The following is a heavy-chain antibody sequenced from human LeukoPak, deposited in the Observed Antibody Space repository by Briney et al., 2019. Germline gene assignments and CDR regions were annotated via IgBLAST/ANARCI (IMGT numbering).Heavy chain of an antibody. CDR3: ARDRGTGSAQSYYYYYMDV. CDR2: INPNSGGT. V-gene: IGHV1-2*02. CDR1: GYTFTGYY. Sequence: ASVKVSCKSSGYTFTGYYMHWVRQAPGQGLEWMGWINPNSGGTNYAQKFQGRVTMTRDTSISTAYMELSSLRSEDTAVYYCARDRGTGSAQSYYYYYMDVWGKGTTVTVSS. J-gene: IGHJ6*03. D-gene: IGHD1-1*01.